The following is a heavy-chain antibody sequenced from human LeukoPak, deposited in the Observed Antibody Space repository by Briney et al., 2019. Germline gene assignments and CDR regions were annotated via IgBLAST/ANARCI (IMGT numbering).Heavy chain of an antibody. CDR1: GYTFTSYA. CDR3: ARDSGSSSWYNY. CDR2: INAGNGNT. J-gene: IGHJ4*02. Sequence: GASVKVSCKDFGYTFTSYAMHWVRQAPGQRLEWMGWINAGNGNTKYSQKFQGRATITRDTSASTAYMELSSLRSEDTAVYYCARDSGSSSWYNYWGQGTLVTVSS. D-gene: IGHD6-13*01. V-gene: IGHV1-3*01.